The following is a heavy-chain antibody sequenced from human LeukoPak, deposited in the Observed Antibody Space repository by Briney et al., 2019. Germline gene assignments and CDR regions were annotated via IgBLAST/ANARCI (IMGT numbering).Heavy chain of an antibody. Sequence: GRSLRLSCAASGFTFSSYGMHWARQAPGKGLEWVAVIWYDRSNKYYADSVKGRLTISRDNSKNTLYLQMNSLRVADTGVYYCARGETHDAFDIWGQGTMVTVSS. J-gene: IGHJ3*02. CDR3: ARGETHDAFDI. CDR2: IWYDRSNK. V-gene: IGHV3-33*01. CDR1: GFTFSSYG.